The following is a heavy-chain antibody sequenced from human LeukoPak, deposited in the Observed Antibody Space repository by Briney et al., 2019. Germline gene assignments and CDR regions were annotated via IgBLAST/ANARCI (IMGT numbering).Heavy chain of an antibody. D-gene: IGHD2-2*01. CDR3: ARREVYCSSNTCYAGAWFDP. J-gene: IGHJ5*02. Sequence: GESLKISCKGSGYSFTNYWIGWVRQMPGKGLEWMGIIYPGDSETRYSPSFQGQVTISADKSISTAYLQWSSLKASDTAMYYCARREVYCSSNTCYAGAWFDPWGQGTLVTVSS. V-gene: IGHV5-51*01. CDR2: IYPGDSET. CDR1: GYSFTNYW.